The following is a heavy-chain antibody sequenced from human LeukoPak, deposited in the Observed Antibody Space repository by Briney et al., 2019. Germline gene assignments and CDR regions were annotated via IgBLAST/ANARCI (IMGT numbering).Heavy chain of an antibody. CDR2: IRYDGSNK. V-gene: IGHV3-30*02. CDR3: AKASDYYGSGRGNHYYYYGMDV. Sequence: GGSLRLSCAASGFTFSSYGMHWVRHAPGKGLELVAFIRYDGSNKYYADSVKGRFTISRDNSKNTLYLQMNSLRAEDTAVYYCAKASDYYGSGRGNHYYYYGMDVWGQGTTVTVSS. J-gene: IGHJ6*02. CDR1: GFTFSSYG. D-gene: IGHD3-10*01.